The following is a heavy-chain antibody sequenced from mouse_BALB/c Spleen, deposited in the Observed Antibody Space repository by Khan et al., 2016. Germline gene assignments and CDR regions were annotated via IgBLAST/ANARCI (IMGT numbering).Heavy chain of an antibody. Sequence: EVQLQESGPGLVKPSQSLSLTCSVTGYSITSGYSWNWIRQFPGNKLEWMDYINYDGSNDYNPSLKNRISITRDTSKNQFFPKLNSVTTEATTTYYGARGGYYGSSAYWYFGGWHARTTVTVSS. CDR2: INYDGSN. V-gene: IGHV3-6*01. J-gene: IGHJ1*01. CDR1: GYSITSGYS. D-gene: IGHD1-1*01. CDR3: ARGGYYGSSAYWYFGG.